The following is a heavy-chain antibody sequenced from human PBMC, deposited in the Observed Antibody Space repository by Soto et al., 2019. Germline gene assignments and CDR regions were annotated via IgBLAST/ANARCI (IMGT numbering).Heavy chain of an antibody. CDR1: GASVTNATYF. CDR3: AGQVWRPPPPGKNYDDGMDV. CDR2: IYYNGRT. D-gene: IGHD1-1*01. Sequence: QVQLQESGPGLVKPSETLSLTCNVSGASVTNATYFWSWIRQPPGKGLEWIALIYYNGRTTDNPSLKSRVTLSVDTAKNQCSLNLRSVTAADSATYYCAGQVWRPPPPGKNYDDGMDVWGQGTPVLVSS. J-gene: IGHJ6*01. V-gene: IGHV4-61*01.